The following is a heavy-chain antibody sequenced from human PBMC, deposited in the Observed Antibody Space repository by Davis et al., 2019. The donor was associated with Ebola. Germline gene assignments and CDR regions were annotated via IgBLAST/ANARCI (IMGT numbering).Heavy chain of an antibody. V-gene: IGHV3-9*01. Sequence: SCAASGFTFSSYAMSWVRQAPGKGLEWVSGINWNSDSIVYADSVKGRFTISRDNAKNSLYLQMNSLRVEDTAIYYCAKDTSNVWFDVWGQGTMVTVSS. CDR1: GFTFSSYA. CDR3: AKDTSNVWFDV. D-gene: IGHD6-19*01. J-gene: IGHJ3*01. CDR2: INWNSDSI.